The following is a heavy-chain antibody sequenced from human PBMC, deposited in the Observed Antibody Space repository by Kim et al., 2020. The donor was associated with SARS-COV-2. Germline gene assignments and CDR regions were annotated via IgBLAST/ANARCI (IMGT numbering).Heavy chain of an antibody. CDR3: AREYVSSTIYYYYGMDV. CDR2: ISYDGSNK. CDR1: GFTFSSYG. J-gene: IGHJ6*02. V-gene: IGHV3-33*05. Sequence: GGSLRLSCAASGFTFSSYGMHWVRQAPGKGLEWVAVISYDGSNKYYADSVKGRFTISRDNSKNTLYLQMNSLRAEDTAVYYCAREYVSSTIYYYYGMDVWGQGTTVTVSS. D-gene: IGHD3-22*01.